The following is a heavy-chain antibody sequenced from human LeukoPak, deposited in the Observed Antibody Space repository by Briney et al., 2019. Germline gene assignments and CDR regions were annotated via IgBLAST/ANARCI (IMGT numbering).Heavy chain of an antibody. CDR2: IYPDDLDT. V-gene: IGHV5-51*01. D-gene: IGHD1-1*01. Sequence: GESLKISCKASGYSFTSYWIGWVRQMPGKGLEWMGIIYPDDLDTRYSPSFQGQVTISADRTISTAYLQWSSPKASDTAMYYCARGGTGSRTFDYWGQGTLVTVSS. CDR3: ARGGTGSRTFDY. J-gene: IGHJ4*02. CDR1: GYSFTSYW.